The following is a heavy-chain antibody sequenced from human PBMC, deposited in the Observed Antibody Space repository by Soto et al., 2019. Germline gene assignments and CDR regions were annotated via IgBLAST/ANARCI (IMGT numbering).Heavy chain of an antibody. J-gene: IGHJ4*02. D-gene: IGHD2-15*01. CDR1: GYTFTGYY. CDR3: ARAAVGGEYYYFDY. V-gene: IGHV1-2*02. CDR2: INPNTGVT. Sequence: GGSVKVSLKACGYTFTGYYMHLVRQAPGQGLEWMGWINPNTGVTKYAQKFQGRVIMTRDTSISTAYMDLSSLSSDNTAIYYCARAAVGGEYYYFDYWGQGTMVTVSS.